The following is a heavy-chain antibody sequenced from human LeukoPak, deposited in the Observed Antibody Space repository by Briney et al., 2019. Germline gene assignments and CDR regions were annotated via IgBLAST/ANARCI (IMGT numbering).Heavy chain of an antibody. CDR2: ISSSSSYV. J-gene: IGHJ4*02. Sequence: GGSLRLSCAASGFTFSNYNMNWVRQAPGKGLEWVSYISSSSSYVYYADSVQGRFTISRDNAKNSLYLQMNSLRAEDTAVYYCARGTLKAAATDFDYWGQGTLVTVSS. V-gene: IGHV3-21*01. D-gene: IGHD6-13*01. CDR1: GFTFSNYN. CDR3: ARGTLKAAATDFDY.